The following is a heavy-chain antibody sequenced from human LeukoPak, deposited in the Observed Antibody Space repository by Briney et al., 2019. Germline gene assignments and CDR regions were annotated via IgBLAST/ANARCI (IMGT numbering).Heavy chain of an antibody. CDR2: IYYSGST. CDR3: AREHRWFGELSLIQSGMDV. CDR1: GGSISSYY. D-gene: IGHD3-10*01. Sequence: SETLSLTCTVSGGSISSYYWSWIRQPPGKGLEWIGYIYYSGSTNYNPSLKSRVTISVDTSKNQFSLKLSSVTAADTAVYNCAREHRWFGELSLIQSGMDVWGKGTTVTVSS. V-gene: IGHV4-59*01. J-gene: IGHJ6*04.